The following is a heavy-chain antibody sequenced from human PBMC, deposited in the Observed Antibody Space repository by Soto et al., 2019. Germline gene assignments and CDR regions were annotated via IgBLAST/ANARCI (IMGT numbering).Heavy chain of an antibody. J-gene: IGHJ4*02. Sequence: ASVQVSCKASGYTFTSYYMDWVRQAPGQGLEWMGVINPSDGSTSYAQKSQGRVTMTRDTSTSTVYMELSSLRSEDTAVYYCATDQGGHYGSRGYIPHWLLGYFEDWGQGTLFTVAS. D-gene: IGHD3-22*01. CDR3: ATDQGGHYGSRGYIPHWLLGYFED. CDR2: INPSDGST. V-gene: IGHV1-46*01. CDR1: GYTFTSYY.